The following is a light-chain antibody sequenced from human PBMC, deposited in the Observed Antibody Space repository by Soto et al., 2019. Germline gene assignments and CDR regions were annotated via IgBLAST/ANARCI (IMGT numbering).Light chain of an antibody. J-gene: IGLJ2*01. CDR1: SSNIGAGYD. V-gene: IGLV1-40*01. Sequence: QLVLTQPPSVSGAPGQRVTISCTGSSSNIGAGYDVHWYQQLPGTAPKLLIYGNSNRPSGVPDRFSASKSGTSASLAITGLQAEDEADYYCQSYDSSPVFGGGTKLTVL. CDR3: QSYDSSPV. CDR2: GNS.